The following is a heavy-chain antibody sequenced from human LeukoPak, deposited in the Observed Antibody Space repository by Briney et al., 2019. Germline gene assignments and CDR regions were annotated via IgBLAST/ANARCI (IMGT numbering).Heavy chain of an antibody. J-gene: IGHJ4*02. Sequence: GGSMRLSCEASAFTFSSYGMHWVRQAPGKGLEWVAVISYDGSNKYYADSVKGRFTISRDNSKNTLYLQMNSLRAEDTAVYYCARPTYSGSYYWFDYWGQGTLVTVSS. CDR2: ISYDGSNK. CDR3: ARPTYSGSYYWFDY. V-gene: IGHV3-30*03. CDR1: AFTFSSYG. D-gene: IGHD1-26*01.